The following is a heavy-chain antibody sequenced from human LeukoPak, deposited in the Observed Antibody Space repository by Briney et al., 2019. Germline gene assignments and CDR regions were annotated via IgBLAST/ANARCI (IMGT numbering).Heavy chain of an antibody. J-gene: IGHJ4*02. D-gene: IGHD2-15*01. V-gene: IGHV3-23*01. CDR1: GFTFSNYA. CDR3: AKDSSSRRAYVVGALDY. CDR2: ISNSGGST. Sequence: GGSLRLSCAASGFTFSNYAMSWVRQAPGKRLEWVSAISNSGGSTYSTDSVKGRFTISRDNSKNTLYLQMNSLRAEDTAVYYCAKDSSSRRAYVVGALDYWGQGTLVTVSS.